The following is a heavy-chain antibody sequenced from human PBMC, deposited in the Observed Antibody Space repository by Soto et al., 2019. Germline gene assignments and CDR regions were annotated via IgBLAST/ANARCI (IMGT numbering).Heavy chain of an antibody. CDR1: GFTFSSYA. CDR2: ISGSGGST. J-gene: IGHJ6*02. Sequence: GGSLRLSCAASGFTFSSYAMSWVRQAPGKGLEWVSAISGSGGSTYYADSVKGRFTISRDNSKNTLYLQMNSLRAEDTAVYYCAKASGSKFAYYYYGMDVWGQGTTVTVSS. V-gene: IGHV3-23*01. CDR3: AKASGSKFAYYYYGMDV. D-gene: IGHD1-26*01.